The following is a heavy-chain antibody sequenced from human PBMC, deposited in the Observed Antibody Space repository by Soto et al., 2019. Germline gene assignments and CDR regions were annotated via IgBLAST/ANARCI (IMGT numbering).Heavy chain of an antibody. CDR3: ARFFGNAFDI. CDR1: GGSIDTDSYN. J-gene: IGHJ3*02. CDR2: IDYSGSD. D-gene: IGHD3-3*01. Sequence: QLQLKESGPGLVKPSETLSLTCSVSGGSIDTDSYNWDWIRQPPGKGLEWIGTIDYSGSDDYNPTLKGRVTISVDTSKDQFSLKLTSVTAADTAVYFCARFFGNAFDIWGHGTLVSISP. V-gene: IGHV4-39*01.